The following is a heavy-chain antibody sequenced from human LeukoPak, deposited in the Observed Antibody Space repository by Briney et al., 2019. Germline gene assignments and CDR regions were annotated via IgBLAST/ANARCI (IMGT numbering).Heavy chain of an antibody. CDR3: ARVGYDSSGRHRYAFDI. CDR2: INPNNGNT. CDR1: GYTFTRYG. V-gene: IGHV1-18*01. J-gene: IGHJ3*02. D-gene: IGHD3-22*01. Sequence: GASLEVSCKASGYTFTRYGISWVRQAPGQGLEWMGWINPNNGNTNYVQKLQGRVTMTTDTSTSTAYMELRSLRSDDTAVYYCARVGYDSSGRHRYAFDIWGQGTMVTVSS.